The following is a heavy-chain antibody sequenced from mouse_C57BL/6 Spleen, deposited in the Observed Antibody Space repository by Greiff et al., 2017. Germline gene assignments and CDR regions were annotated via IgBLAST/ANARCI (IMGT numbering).Heavy chain of an antibody. CDR3: ARPDGNYVRGAMDY. V-gene: IGHV5-17*01. Sequence: EVQVVESGGGLVKPGGSLKLSCAASGFTFSDYGMHWVRQAPEKGLEWVAYISSGSSTIYYADTVKGRFTISRDNAKNTLFLQMTSLRSEDTAMYYCARPDGNYVRGAMDYWGQGTSVTVSS. CDR1: GFTFSDYG. J-gene: IGHJ4*01. CDR2: ISSGSSTI. D-gene: IGHD2-1*01.